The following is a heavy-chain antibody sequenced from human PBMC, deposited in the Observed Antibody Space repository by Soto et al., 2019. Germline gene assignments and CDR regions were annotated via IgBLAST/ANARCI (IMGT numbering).Heavy chain of an antibody. V-gene: IGHV3-7*01. J-gene: IGHJ4*02. D-gene: IGHD3-3*01. Sequence: EVQLVESGGGLVQPGGSLRLSCAASGFTFSSYWMSWVRQAPGKGLEWVANIKQDGSEKYYVDSVKGRFTISRDNAKNSLYLQMNSLRAEDTAVYYCARKYYDFWSGYYVVGGYFDYWGQGTLVTVSS. CDR2: IKQDGSEK. CDR1: GFTFSSYW. CDR3: ARKYYDFWSGYYVVGGYFDY.